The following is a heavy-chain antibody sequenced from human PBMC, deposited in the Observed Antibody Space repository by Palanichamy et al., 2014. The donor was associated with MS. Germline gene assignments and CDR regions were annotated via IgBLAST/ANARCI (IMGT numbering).Heavy chain of an antibody. D-gene: IGHD4-17*01. CDR2: IWYDGSNK. CDR3: ARGLTTVTLSYFDY. Sequence: QVQLVESGGGVVQPGRSLRLSCAASGFTFSSYGMHWVRQAPGKGLEWAAVIWYDGSNKYYADSVKGRFTISRDNSKNTLYLQMNSLRAEDTAVYYCARGLTTVTLSYFDYWGQGTLVTVSS. CDR1: GFTFSSYG. J-gene: IGHJ4*02. V-gene: IGHV3-33*01.